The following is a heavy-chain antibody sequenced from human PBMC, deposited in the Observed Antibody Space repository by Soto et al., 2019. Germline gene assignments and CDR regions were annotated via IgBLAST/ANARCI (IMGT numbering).Heavy chain of an antibody. Sequence: EVQLLESGGGLVQPGGSLRLSCAASGFIFSSYAMSWVRQAPGKGLEWVSAISGSGGSTYDADSVKGRFTISRDNSKNTLYLQMSSLRAEDTAVYYCAKDSPYGSGSIDAFDIWGQGTMVTVSS. CDR3: AKDSPYGSGSIDAFDI. V-gene: IGHV3-23*01. CDR1: GFIFSSYA. CDR2: ISGSGGST. D-gene: IGHD3-10*01. J-gene: IGHJ3*02.